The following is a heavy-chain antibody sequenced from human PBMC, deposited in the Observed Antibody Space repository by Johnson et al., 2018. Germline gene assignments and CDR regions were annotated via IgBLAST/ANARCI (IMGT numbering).Heavy chain of an antibody. Sequence: VQLVQSGGGVVQPGRSXRLSCAASGFTFSSYDMHWVRQATGKGLEWVSAIGTAGDTYYPGSGKGRFTISRENAKNSLYLQMNSLRAEDTAVYYCARLDAFDIWGQGTMVTVSS. J-gene: IGHJ3*02. V-gene: IGHV3-13*01. CDR1: GFTFSSYD. CDR3: ARLDAFDI. CDR2: IGTAGDT.